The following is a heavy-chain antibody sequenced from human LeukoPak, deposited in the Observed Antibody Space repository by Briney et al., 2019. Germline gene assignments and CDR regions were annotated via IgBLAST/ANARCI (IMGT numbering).Heavy chain of an antibody. D-gene: IGHD3-10*01. CDR1: GGSISSYY. Sequence: SETLSLTCTVSGGSISSYYWSWIRQPAGKGLEWIGRIYTSGSTNYNPSLKSRVTMSVDTSKNQFSLKLTSVTAADTAVYYCARSQFYGSGSYQGRWFDPWGQGTLVTVSS. V-gene: IGHV4-4*07. J-gene: IGHJ5*02. CDR3: ARSQFYGSGSYQGRWFDP. CDR2: IYTSGST.